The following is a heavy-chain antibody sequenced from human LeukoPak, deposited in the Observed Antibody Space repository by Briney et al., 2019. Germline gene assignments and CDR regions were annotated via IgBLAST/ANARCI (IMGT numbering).Heavy chain of an antibody. J-gene: IGHJ3*02. CDR3: AKDLLYFGELRLDAFDI. CDR1: GFTFSSLT. CDR2: ITSSSSYI. Sequence: GGSLRLSWAAAGFTFSSLTMKWVRQAAGEGLGWGASITSSSSYIYYADSVKGRFTISRDNSKNTLSLQMNSLRAEATALYYCAKDLLYFGELRLDAFDIWGQGTMVTVSS. D-gene: IGHD3-10*01. V-gene: IGHV3-21*01.